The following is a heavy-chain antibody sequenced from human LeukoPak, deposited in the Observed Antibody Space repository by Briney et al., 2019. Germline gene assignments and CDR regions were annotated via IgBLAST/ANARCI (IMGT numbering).Heavy chain of an antibody. Sequence: GGSLRLSCAAFGFPLSSYAMSWVRQAPGKGLEWVSATSSSDAGTYHADSVRGRFTISRDNSKNTLYLQMNSLRPEDTALYYCAKTGSRGGTFRPTYYYYYMDVWGKGTTVTISS. J-gene: IGHJ6*03. CDR2: TSSSDAGT. CDR1: GFPLSSYA. D-gene: IGHD3-9*01. V-gene: IGHV3-23*01. CDR3: AKTGSRGGTFRPTYYYYYMDV.